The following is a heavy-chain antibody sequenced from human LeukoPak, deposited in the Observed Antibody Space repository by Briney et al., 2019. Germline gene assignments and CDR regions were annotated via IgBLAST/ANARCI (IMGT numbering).Heavy chain of an antibody. CDR1: GGSISSSSYY. V-gene: IGHV4-39*01. J-gene: IGHJ4*02. CDR3: ARQGIAVAGMDY. CDR2: IYYSGST. Sequence: SETLSLTCTVSGGSISSSSYYWGWIRQPPGKGLEWIGSIYYSGSTYYNPSLKSRVTISVGTSKNQFSLKLSSVTAADTAVYYCARQGIAVAGMDYWGQGTLVTVSS. D-gene: IGHD6-19*01.